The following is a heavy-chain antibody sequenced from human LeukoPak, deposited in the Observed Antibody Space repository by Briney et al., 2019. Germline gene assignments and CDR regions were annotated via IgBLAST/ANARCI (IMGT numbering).Heavy chain of an antibody. J-gene: IGHJ6*02. V-gene: IGHV4-59*01. CDR2: IYYIGSP. CDR3: ARGKRAYDSYGVDV. CDR1: GGAINSYH. Sequence: PSETLSLTCTISGGAINSYHWTWIRQPPGKGLEWIASIYYIGSPKYNPSLESRVTISVDTSKNQFSLKVNSLTAADTAVYYCARGKRAYDSYGVDVWGQGTTVTVFS.